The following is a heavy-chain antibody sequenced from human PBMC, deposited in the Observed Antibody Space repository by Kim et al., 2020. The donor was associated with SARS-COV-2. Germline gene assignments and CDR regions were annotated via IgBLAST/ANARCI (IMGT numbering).Heavy chain of an antibody. V-gene: IGHV3-11*06. D-gene: IGHD3-9*01. J-gene: IGHJ3*02. CDR3: ARDARLYYDILTGYGGAFDI. Sequence: RFTISRDNAKNSLYLQMNSLRAEDTAVYYCARDARLYYDILTGYGGAFDIWGQGTMVTVSS.